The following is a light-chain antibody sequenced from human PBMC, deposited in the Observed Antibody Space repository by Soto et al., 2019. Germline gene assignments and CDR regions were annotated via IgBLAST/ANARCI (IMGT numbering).Light chain of an antibody. CDR1: NSDVGSHNF. CDR2: EAS. V-gene: IGLV2-23*01. CDR3: CSLTNGATWV. J-gene: IGLJ3*02. Sequence: QSALTQPASVSGSPGQSITISCTGTNSDVGSHNFVSWYQQYPGKAPKLLIYEASKRPSGLSNRFSGSKSGNTASLTTSGLQAEDEADYYCCSLTNGATWVFGGGTKLTVL.